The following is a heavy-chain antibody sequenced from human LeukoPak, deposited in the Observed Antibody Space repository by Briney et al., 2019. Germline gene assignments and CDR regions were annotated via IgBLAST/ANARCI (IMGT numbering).Heavy chain of an antibody. D-gene: IGHD4-17*01. CDR3: ARDAAYGDYVWIDY. CDR1: GYTFSSYG. J-gene: IGHJ4*02. Sequence: ASVKVSCKTSGYTFSSYGISWVRQAPGQGLEWMGWISSYNANTNYAQKFQGRVTMTRDTSTSTAYMELRSLRSDDTAVYYCARDAAYGDYVWIDYWGQGTLVTVSS. CDR2: ISSYNANT. V-gene: IGHV1-18*01.